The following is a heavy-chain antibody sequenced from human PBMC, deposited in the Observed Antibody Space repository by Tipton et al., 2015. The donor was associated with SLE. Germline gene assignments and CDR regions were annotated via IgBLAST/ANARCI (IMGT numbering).Heavy chain of an antibody. CDR2: RHYRGSS. CDR3: ARDMRGYYGSGTYASDI. V-gene: IGHV4-39*07. J-gene: IGHJ3*02. D-gene: IGHD3-10*01. Sequence: TLSLTCTFSGGSIAIGSGWGGWIRQPPGKGLEWIGTRHYRGSSYYSPSLKSRVTISVDTSKNQLSLRLTSVTAADTAVYYCARDMRGYYGSGTYASDIWGQGTMVTVSS. CDR1: GGSIAIGSGW.